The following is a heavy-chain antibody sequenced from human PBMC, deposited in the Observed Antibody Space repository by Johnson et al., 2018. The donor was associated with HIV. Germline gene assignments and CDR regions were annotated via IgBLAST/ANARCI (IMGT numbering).Heavy chain of an antibody. Sequence: HLVESGGGLVQPGRSLRLSCAASGFTFDDYAMHWVRQAPGKGLEWVSGISWNSGSIGYADSVKGRFTISRDNAKNSLYLQMNSLRAEDTAWYYCAKGGYDSEDAFDIWCQGTMVTVSS. D-gene: IGHD3-22*01. J-gene: IGHJ3*02. CDR1: GFTFDDYA. CDR2: ISWNSGSI. CDR3: AKGGYDSEDAFDI. V-gene: IGHV3-9*01.